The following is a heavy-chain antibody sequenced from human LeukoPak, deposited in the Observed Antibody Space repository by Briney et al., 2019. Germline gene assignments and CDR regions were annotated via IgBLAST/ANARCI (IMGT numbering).Heavy chain of an antibody. CDR2: TSGSGGST. Sequence: GGSLRLSCAASGLTFSSYAMSWVRQAPGKGLEWVSGTSGSGGSTYYAGSVKGRFTISRDNSKNTLYLQMNGLRVEDTAVYYCAKNGGSQCYSHLDSWGQGTLVTVSS. V-gene: IGHV3-23*01. CDR3: AKNGGSQCYSHLDS. D-gene: IGHD2-15*01. J-gene: IGHJ4*02. CDR1: GLTFSSYA.